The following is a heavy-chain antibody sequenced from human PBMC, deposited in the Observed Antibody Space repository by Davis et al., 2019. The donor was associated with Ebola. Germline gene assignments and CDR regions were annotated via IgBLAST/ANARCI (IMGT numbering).Heavy chain of an antibody. CDR2: IRQDGGEQ. CDR3: AREPPYDFWSGHIDY. Sequence: PGGSLRLSCAASGFTFSNYWMGWVRQAPGKGLEWVANIRQDGGEQYYVDSVKGRFTISRDNAKNSLYLQMNSLRDEDTAVYYCAREPPYDFWSGHIDYWGQGTLVTVSS. CDR1: GFTFSNYW. V-gene: IGHV3-7*01. J-gene: IGHJ4*02. D-gene: IGHD3-3*01.